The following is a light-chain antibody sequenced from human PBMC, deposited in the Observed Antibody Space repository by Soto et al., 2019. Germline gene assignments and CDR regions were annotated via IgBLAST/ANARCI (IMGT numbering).Light chain of an antibody. V-gene: IGKV3-11*01. J-gene: IGKJ1*01. CDR3: QQRSHWPKT. Sequence: EIVLTQSPATLSLSPGERATLSCRASQSVSSYLAWYQQKRGQAPRLLIYDASDRASGIPSRFSGSGSGTDFTLTISSLEPEDFAVYYCQQRSHWPKTFGKGTKVEIK. CDR2: DAS. CDR1: QSVSSY.